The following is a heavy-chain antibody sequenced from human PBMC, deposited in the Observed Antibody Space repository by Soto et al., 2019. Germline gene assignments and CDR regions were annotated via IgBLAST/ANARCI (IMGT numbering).Heavy chain of an antibody. V-gene: IGHV1-18*04. CDR3: ARDTPLRSCGCDSYPVPDKCFDH. CDR2: ISAYNGNT. Sequence: ASVKVSCKASGYTFTSYGISWVRQAPGQGLEWMGWISAYNGNTNYAQKLQGRVTMTTDTSTSTAYMELRSLRSDDTAVYYCARDTPLRSCGCDSYPVPDKCFDHWGQGTLVTVSS. D-gene: IGHD2-21*02. CDR1: GYTFTSYG. J-gene: IGHJ4*02.